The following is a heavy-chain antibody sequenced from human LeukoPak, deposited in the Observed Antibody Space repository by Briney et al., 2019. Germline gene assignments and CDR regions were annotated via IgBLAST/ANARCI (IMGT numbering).Heavy chain of an antibody. J-gene: IGHJ4*02. CDR3: ARGGDYTDFDY. V-gene: IGHV4-30-2*01. D-gene: IGHD5-12*01. CDR1: GGSISSGDYS. CDR2: IYHSGST. Sequence: SQTLSLTCAVSGGSISSGDYSWSWIRQPPGKGLEWIGYIYHSGSTYYNPSLKSRVTISADRSKNQFSLKLSSVTAADTAVYYCARGGDYTDFDYWGQGTLVTVSS.